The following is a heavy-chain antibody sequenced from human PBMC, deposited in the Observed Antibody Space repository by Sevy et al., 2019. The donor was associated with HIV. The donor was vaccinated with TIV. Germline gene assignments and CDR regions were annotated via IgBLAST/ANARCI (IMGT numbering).Heavy chain of an antibody. CDR2: IWYDGSNK. D-gene: IGHD6-19*01. Sequence: GGSLRLSCAASGFTFSSYGMHWVRQAPGKGLEWVAVIWYDGSNKYYADSVKGRFTISRDNSKNTLYLKMNSLRAEDTAVYYCARSPSSGWYGDGFDIWGQGTMVTVSS. V-gene: IGHV3-33*01. J-gene: IGHJ3*02. CDR3: ARSPSSGWYGDGFDI. CDR1: GFTFSSYG.